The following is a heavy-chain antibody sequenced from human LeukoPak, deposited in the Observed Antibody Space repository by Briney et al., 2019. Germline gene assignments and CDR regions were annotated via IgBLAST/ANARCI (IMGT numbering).Heavy chain of an antibody. J-gene: IGHJ6*03. CDR3: AKDKNDYTDSYYMDV. V-gene: IGHV3-30*02. Sequence: GGSLRLSCAASGFTFSGYGIHWVRQAPGKGLEWVACIRYDGTNKYYADSVKGRFTISRDNSKNTLYLQMNSLRAEETAVYYCAKDKNDYTDSYYMDVWGNGTTVTVS. D-gene: IGHD4-11*01. CDR2: IRYDGTNK. CDR1: GFTFSGYG.